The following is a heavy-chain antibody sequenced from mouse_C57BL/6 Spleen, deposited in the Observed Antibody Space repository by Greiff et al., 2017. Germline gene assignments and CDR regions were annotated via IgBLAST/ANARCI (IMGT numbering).Heavy chain of an antibody. Sequence: QVQLQQPGAELVKPGASVKLSCKASGYTFTSYWMHWVQQRPGQGLEWIGLIHPNSGSTNYNEQFKSKATLTVDKSSSTPYMQLSILTSEDSAVYYCARSRDWLGGAWFAYWGQGTLVTVSA. CDR1: GYTFTSYW. J-gene: IGHJ3*01. V-gene: IGHV1-64*01. D-gene: IGHD3-3*01. CDR3: ARSRDWLGGAWFAY. CDR2: IHPNSGST.